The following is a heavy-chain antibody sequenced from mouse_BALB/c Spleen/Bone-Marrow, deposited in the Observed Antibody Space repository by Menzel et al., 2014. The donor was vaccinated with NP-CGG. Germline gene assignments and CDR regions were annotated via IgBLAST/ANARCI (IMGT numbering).Heavy chain of an antibody. J-gene: IGHJ2*01. CDR3: ARPDYYGYLNY. D-gene: IGHD1-1*01. V-gene: IGHV4-1*02. Sequence: EVQLQQSGGGLVQPGGSLKLSCAASGFDFSRYWMSWVRQAPGKGLEWIGEINPDSRTINYSPSLKDKFIISRDNAKNTLYLCLNKVRSEDTALYYCARPDYYGYLNYWGQGTTLTVSS. CDR1: GFDFSRYW. CDR2: INPDSRTI.